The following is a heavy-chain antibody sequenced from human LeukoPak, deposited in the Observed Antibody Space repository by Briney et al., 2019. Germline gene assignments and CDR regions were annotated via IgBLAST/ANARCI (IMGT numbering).Heavy chain of an antibody. V-gene: IGHV4-39*01. J-gene: IGHJ4*02. CDR3: ARQGGSYRRGDY. CDR1: GGSISSSSYY. Sequence: SETLSLTCTVSGGSISSSSYYWGWIRQPPGKGLERIGSIYYSGSTYYNPSLKSRVTISVDTSKNQFSLKLSSVTAADTAVYYCARQGGSYRRGDYWGQGTLVTVSS. CDR2: IYYSGST. D-gene: IGHD1-26*01.